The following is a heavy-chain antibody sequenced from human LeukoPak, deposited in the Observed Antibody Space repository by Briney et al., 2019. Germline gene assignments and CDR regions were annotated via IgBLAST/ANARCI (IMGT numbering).Heavy chain of an antibody. CDR1: GFTFSSYN. CDR2: ISSSSSYV. J-gene: IGHJ4*02. D-gene: IGHD3-16*02. CDR3: ARGDDYDWGGYRYADY. Sequence: GGSLRLSCAASGFTFSSYNMNWVRQAPGKGLEWVSSISSSSSYVYSADSVKGRFTISRDNAKNSLYLQMNSLRAEDTAVYYCARGDDYDWGGYRYADYWGQGTLVAVSS. V-gene: IGHV3-21*01.